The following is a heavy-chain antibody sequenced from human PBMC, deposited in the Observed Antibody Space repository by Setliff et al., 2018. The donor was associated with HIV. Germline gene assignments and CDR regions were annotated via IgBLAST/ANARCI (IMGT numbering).Heavy chain of an antibody. D-gene: IGHD6-19*01. Sequence: GGSLRLSCAASGFSFRTYWMSWVRQAPGKGLEWVANMKYDGTEIYYVDAVKGRFTISRDNAKNSLYLQMNSLRAEDMALYYCAKAPGYSSGPTDYWGQGTLVTVSS. V-gene: IGHV3-7*03. J-gene: IGHJ4*02. CDR3: AKAPGYSSGPTDY. CDR2: MKYDGTEI. CDR1: GFSFRTYW.